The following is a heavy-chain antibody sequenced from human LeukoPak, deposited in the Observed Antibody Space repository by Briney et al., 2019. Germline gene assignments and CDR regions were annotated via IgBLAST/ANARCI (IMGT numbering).Heavy chain of an antibody. CDR2: ISSSSSYI. J-gene: IGHJ3*02. Sequence: GGSLRLSCAASGFTFSSYSMNWVRQAPGKGLEWVSSISSSSSYIYYADSVKGRFTISRDNAKNSLYLQMNSLRAEDTAVYYCARGAYWIKTGEAADIWGQGTMVTVSS. CDR3: ARGAYWIKTGEAADI. V-gene: IGHV3-21*01. CDR1: GFTFSSYS. D-gene: IGHD7-27*01.